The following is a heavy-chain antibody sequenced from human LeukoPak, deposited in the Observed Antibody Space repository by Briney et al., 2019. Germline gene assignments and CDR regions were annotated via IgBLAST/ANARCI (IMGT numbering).Heavy chain of an antibody. V-gene: IGHV1-8*01. J-gene: IGHJ5*02. CDR3: ARMTVSGRDNWFDP. CDR1: GYTFTSYD. D-gene: IGHD6-19*01. CDR2: MNPNSGNT. Sequence: ASVKVSCKASGYTFTSYDINWVRQATGQGLEWMGWMNPNSGNTGYAQKFQGRVTITRNTSINTAYMELSSLRSEDTAVYYCARMTVSGRDNWFDPWGQGTLVTVSS.